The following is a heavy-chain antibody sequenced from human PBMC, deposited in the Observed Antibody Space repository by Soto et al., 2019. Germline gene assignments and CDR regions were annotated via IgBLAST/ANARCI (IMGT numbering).Heavy chain of an antibody. CDR3: GKEPQRNYYDSSGYSYGMDV. J-gene: IGHJ6*02. V-gene: IGHV3-9*01. CDR1: GFTFDDYA. D-gene: IGHD3-22*01. CDR2: ISGKSCSI. Sequence: PGGSLTLSCAASGFTFDDYAMHWVRLAPGPGMEWVSGISGKSCSIDYADSVKGRFTNSRDNTKNSLYLQMNSLRAEDTALYYCGKEPQRNYYDSSGYSYGMDVWGQGTTVTVSS.